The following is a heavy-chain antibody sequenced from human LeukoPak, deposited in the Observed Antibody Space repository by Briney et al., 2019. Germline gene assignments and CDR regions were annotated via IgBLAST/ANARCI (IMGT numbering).Heavy chain of an antibody. CDR2: ISGSGGST. D-gene: IGHD5-18*01. CDR1: GFTFSSYT. J-gene: IGHJ4*02. CDR3: AKDLAMVPTPFDY. Sequence: GGSLRLSCAASGFTFSSYTMSWVRQAPGKGLEWVSAISGSGGSTYYADSVKGRFTISRDNSKNTLYLQMNSLRAEDTAVYYCAKDLAMVPTPFDYWGQGTLVTVSS. V-gene: IGHV3-23*01.